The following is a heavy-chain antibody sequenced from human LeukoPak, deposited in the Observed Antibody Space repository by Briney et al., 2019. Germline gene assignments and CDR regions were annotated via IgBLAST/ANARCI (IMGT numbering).Heavy chain of an antibody. CDR1: GGSISSYY. Sequence: SETLSLTCTVSGGSISSYYWSWIRQPPGEGLEWIGYIYYSGSTNYNPSLKSRVTISVDTSKNQFSLKLSSVTAADTAVYYCARQYSSGWYPTGAFDIWGQGTMVTVSS. CDR3: ARQYSSGWYPTGAFDI. V-gene: IGHV4-59*01. D-gene: IGHD6-19*01. J-gene: IGHJ3*02. CDR2: IYYSGST.